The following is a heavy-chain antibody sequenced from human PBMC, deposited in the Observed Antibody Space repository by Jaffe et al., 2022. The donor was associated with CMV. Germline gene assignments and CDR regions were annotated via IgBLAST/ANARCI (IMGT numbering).Heavy chain of an antibody. Sequence: QVQLVQSGAEVKKPGASVKVSCKASGYTFTSYGISWVRQAPGQGLEWMGWISAYNGNTNYAQKLQGRVTMTTDTSTSTAYMELRSLRSDDTAVYYCARGWSNYLRDDGVDAFDIWGQGTMVTVSS. V-gene: IGHV1-18*04. CDR3: ARGWSNYLRDDGVDAFDI. CDR1: GYTFTSYG. CDR2: ISAYNGNT. D-gene: IGHD4-4*01. J-gene: IGHJ3*02.